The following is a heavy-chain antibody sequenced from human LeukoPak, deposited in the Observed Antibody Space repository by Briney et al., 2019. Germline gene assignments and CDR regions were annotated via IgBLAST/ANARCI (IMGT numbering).Heavy chain of an antibody. CDR1: GFTFSSYA. V-gene: IGHV3-23*01. Sequence: GGSLRLSCAASGFTFSSYAMSWVRQAPGKGLEWVSAISGSGGSTYYADSVKGRFTISRDNSKNTLYLQMNSLRAEDTAVYYCANERTRIAAAARYFDYWGQGTLVTVSS. D-gene: IGHD6-13*01. CDR3: ANERTRIAAAARYFDY. CDR2: ISGSGGST. J-gene: IGHJ4*02.